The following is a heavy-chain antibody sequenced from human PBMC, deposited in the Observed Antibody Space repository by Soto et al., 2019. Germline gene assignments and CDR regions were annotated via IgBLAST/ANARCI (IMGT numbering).Heavy chain of an antibody. V-gene: IGHV3-11*01. J-gene: IGHJ4*02. Sequence: QGQLVESGGGLVKPGGSLRLSCAASGFIFSDYYMTWIRQAPGKGLEWVSYISTSGTTISYADSVKGRFTISRDDAKTSLYLQMNSLRTEDTAVYYCARAGGSGWSLDYWGQGTLVTVSS. CDR2: ISTSGTTI. D-gene: IGHD6-19*01. CDR3: ARAGGSGWSLDY. CDR1: GFIFSDYY.